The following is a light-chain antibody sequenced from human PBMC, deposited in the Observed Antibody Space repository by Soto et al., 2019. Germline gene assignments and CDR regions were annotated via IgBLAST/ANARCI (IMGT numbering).Light chain of an antibody. J-gene: IGKJ2*01. CDR1: QSVSSN. CDR2: GAS. CDR3: QQYNNWPLYT. V-gene: IGKV3D-15*01. Sequence: EVVMTQSPATLSVSPGERATLSCRASQSVSSNLAWYQQKPGQAPKLLIYGASTRATGIPGGFSGSGSGTEFTLTISSLQSEDFAVYYCQQYNNWPLYTFGQGNKLEIK.